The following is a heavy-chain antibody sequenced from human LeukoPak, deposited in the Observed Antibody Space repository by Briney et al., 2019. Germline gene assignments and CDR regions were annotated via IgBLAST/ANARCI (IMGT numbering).Heavy chain of an antibody. V-gene: IGHV4-61*01. J-gene: IGHJ6*02. D-gene: IGHD3-10*01. Sequence: SETLSLTCTVSGGSISSSSYYWSWIRQPPGRGLEWIGYIYYSGSTNYNPSLKSRVTISVDTSKNQFSLKLSSVTAADTAVYYCARATYPFGESFLYYYGMDVWGQGTTVTVSS. CDR1: GGSISSSSYY. CDR3: ARATYPFGESFLYYYGMDV. CDR2: IYYSGST.